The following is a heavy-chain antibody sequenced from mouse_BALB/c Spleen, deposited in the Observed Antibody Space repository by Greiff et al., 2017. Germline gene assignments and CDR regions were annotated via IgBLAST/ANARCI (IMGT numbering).Heavy chain of an antibody. D-gene: IGHD3-3*01. V-gene: IGHV14-3*02. J-gene: IGHJ2*01. CDR3: ARGVGRFDY. Sequence: VQLQQSGAELVKPGASVKLSCTASGFNIKDTYMHWVKQRPEQGLEWIVRIDPANGTTKDDPKFQGKTTITADTSTNTAYLQLSSLASEDTAVYYCARGVGRFDYWGQGTTLTVSS. CDR2: IDPANGTT. CDR1: GFNIKDTY.